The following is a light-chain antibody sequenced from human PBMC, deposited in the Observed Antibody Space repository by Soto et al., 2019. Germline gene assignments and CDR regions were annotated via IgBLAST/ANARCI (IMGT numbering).Light chain of an antibody. Sequence: DIQMTQSPSSLSASVGDRVTITCQASQDINSYLNWFQQKPGKAPKLLIYAASSLQSGVPSRFSGSGSGTDFTLTISSLQPEDFATYYCQQSYSTSITFGQGTRLEIK. CDR1: QDINSY. CDR2: AAS. J-gene: IGKJ5*01. V-gene: IGKV1-39*01. CDR3: QQSYSTSIT.